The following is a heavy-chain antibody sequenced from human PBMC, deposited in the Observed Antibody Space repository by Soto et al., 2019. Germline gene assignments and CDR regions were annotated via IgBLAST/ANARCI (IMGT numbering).Heavy chain of an antibody. J-gene: IGHJ3*02. CDR2: IAQDESER. CDR1: GFTFSNYW. CDR3: ARDPSHVYSKVCYDVVEI. V-gene: IGHV3-7*01. D-gene: IGHD1-26*01. Sequence: EVQLVESGGGLVQPGGSLRLSCAASGFTFSNYWMTWVRQAPGKGLEWVANIAQDESERNYLDSVKGRFTISRDNAANSLYLQMNTLRAQETAVYCFARDPSHVYSKVCYDVVEIWGRATMVTVSS.